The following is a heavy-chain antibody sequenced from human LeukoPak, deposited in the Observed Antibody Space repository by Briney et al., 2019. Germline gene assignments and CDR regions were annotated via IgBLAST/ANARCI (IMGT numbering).Heavy chain of an antibody. CDR3: ARDPVSVGLRINSDY. D-gene: IGHD3-3*01. Sequence: GRSLRLSCAASGFAFSSYAMHWVRQAPGKGLEWVALISSDGRNKYHADSVKGRFTISRDNSKNTVYLQMNSLRAEDTAVYYCARDPVSVGLRINSDYWGQGTLVTVSS. V-gene: IGHV3-30*04. CDR1: GFAFSSYA. J-gene: IGHJ4*02. CDR2: ISSDGRNK.